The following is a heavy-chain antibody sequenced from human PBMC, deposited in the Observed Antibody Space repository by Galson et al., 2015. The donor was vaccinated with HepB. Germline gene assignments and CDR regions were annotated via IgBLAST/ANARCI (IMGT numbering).Heavy chain of an antibody. D-gene: IGHD5-24*01. CDR3: ARMRDGYNFYFDY. J-gene: IGHJ4*02. V-gene: IGHV2-26*01. CDR2: IFSNDEK. Sequence: PALVKPTQTLTLTCTVSGFSLSNARMGVSWIRQPPGKALEWLAHIFSNDEKSYSTSLKSRLTISKDTSKSQVVLTMTNMDPVDTATYYCARMRDGYNFYFDYWGQGTLVTVSS. CDR1: GFSLSNARMG.